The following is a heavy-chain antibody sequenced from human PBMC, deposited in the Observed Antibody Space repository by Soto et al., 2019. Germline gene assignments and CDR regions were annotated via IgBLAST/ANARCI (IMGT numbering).Heavy chain of an antibody. Sequence: QVQLVQSGAEVKKPGSSVKVSCKASGGTFSSYAISWVRQAPGQGLEWMGGIIPIFGTANYAQKFQGRVTITADESTRTAYMELSSLRSEDTAVYYCARGLYDFWSGYSSESYGMDVWGQGTTVTVSS. CDR1: GGTFSSYA. J-gene: IGHJ6*02. V-gene: IGHV1-69*01. D-gene: IGHD3-3*01. CDR2: IIPIFGTA. CDR3: ARGLYDFWSGYSSESYGMDV.